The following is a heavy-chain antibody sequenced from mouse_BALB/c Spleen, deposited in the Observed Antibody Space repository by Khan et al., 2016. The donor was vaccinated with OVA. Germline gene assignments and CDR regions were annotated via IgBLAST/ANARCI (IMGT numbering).Heavy chain of an antibody. V-gene: IGHV1-76*01. Sequence: QVQLKQSGAELVRPGASVKLSCKTSGYIFTSYWIHWVKQRSGQGLEWIARIYPGTNNTYYNENLKDRATLTADKSSSTAYMQLNSLKSEDAAVYFCGREEALDYFDYWGQGTTLTVSS. D-gene: IGHD3-2*02. CDR2: IYPGTNNT. CDR1: GYIFTSYW. J-gene: IGHJ2*01. CDR3: GREEALDYFDY.